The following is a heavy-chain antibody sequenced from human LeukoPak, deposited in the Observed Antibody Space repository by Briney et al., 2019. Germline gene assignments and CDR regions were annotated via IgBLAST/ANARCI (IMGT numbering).Heavy chain of an antibody. CDR1: GGSISSGDYY. D-gene: IGHD3-22*01. CDR3: ARGLYYYDSSGYLYYFDY. Sequence: PSQTLSLTCTVSGGSISSGDYYWSWIRQPAGKGLEWIGRIYTSGSTNYNPSLKSRVTMPVDTSKNQFSLKLSSVTAADTAVYYCARGLYYYDSSGYLYYFDYWGQGTLVTVSS. V-gene: IGHV4-61*02. J-gene: IGHJ4*02. CDR2: IYTSGST.